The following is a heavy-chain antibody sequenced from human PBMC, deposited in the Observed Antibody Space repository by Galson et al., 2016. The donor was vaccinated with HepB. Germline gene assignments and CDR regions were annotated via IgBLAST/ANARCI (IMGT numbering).Heavy chain of an antibody. CDR2: IIPIYGPA. Sequence: SVKVSCKASGGTFSHSVFSWVRQAPGQGLEWMGGIIPIYGPANCAQKFQGRVTITADDSTRTAYMELRSLRSDDTAVYYCARADSWLVTDDYYHTMDVWGQGTTIIVSS. D-gene: IGHD6-19*01. CDR1: GGTFSHSV. J-gene: IGHJ6*02. CDR3: ARADSWLVTDDYYHTMDV. V-gene: IGHV1-69*13.